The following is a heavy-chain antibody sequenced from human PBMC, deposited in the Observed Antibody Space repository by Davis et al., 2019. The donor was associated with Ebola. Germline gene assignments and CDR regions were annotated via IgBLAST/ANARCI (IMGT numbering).Heavy chain of an antibody. CDR1: GGTFSTYA. CDR2: ITPIFGTA. J-gene: IGHJ4*02. D-gene: IGHD6-13*01. CDR3: ARLGTVLGSSWFDY. Sequence: AASVKVSCKASGGTFSTYAISWVRQAPGQGLEWMGGITPIFGTANYAQKFQGRVTIIADESTSTAYMELSSLRSEDTAVYFCARLGTVLGSSWFDYWGQGTLVTVSS. V-gene: IGHV1-69*13.